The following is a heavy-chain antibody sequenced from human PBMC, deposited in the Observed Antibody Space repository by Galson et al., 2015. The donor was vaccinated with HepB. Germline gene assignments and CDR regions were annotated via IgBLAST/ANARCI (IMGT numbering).Heavy chain of an antibody. J-gene: IGHJ5*02. D-gene: IGHD6-13*01. CDR2: MNPNSGNS. CDR1: GYTFTSYD. V-gene: IGHV1-8*01. Sequence: SVKVSCKASGYTFTSYDINWVRQANGQGPEWMGWMNPNSGNSGFAQKFQGRVTMTRNVSINTAYMELGSLKPEDTAVYYCARAGYRSLWWFDPWGQGTLVTVSS. CDR3: ARAGYRSLWWFDP.